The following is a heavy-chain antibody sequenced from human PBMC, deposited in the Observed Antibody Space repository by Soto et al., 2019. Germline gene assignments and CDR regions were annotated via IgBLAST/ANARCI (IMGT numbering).Heavy chain of an antibody. CDR1: GFTFSSYW. Sequence: EVQLVESGGGLVQPGGSLRLSCAASGFTFSSYWMHWVRQAPGQGLVWVSRINSDGSSTSYADSVKGRFTISRDNAKNTLYRQMNSLRAEDTAVYYCARVYYDFWSGYYNFDYWGQGTLVTVSS. CDR3: ARVYYDFWSGYYNFDY. CDR2: INSDGSST. D-gene: IGHD3-3*01. J-gene: IGHJ4*02. V-gene: IGHV3-74*01.